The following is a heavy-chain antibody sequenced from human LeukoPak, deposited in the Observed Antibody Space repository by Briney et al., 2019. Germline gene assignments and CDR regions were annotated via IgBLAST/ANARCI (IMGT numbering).Heavy chain of an antibody. CDR2: ISSSSSYI. Sequence: GGSLRLSCAASGFTFSSYSMNWVRQAPGKGLEWVSSISSSSSYIYYADSVKGRFTISRDNAKNSLNLQMNSLRAEDTAVYYCARDGVDSSGPFDYWGQGTLVTVSS. J-gene: IGHJ4*02. CDR3: ARDGVDSSGPFDY. D-gene: IGHD3-22*01. CDR1: GFTFSSYS. V-gene: IGHV3-21*01.